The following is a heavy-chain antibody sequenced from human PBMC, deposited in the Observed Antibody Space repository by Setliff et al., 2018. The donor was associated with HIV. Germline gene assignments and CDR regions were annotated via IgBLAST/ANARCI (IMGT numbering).Heavy chain of an antibody. D-gene: IGHD3-22*01. V-gene: IGHV4-59*08. J-gene: IGHJ2*01. CDR2: IYYSGST. CDR1: GGFITNYY. Sequence: SETLSLTCTVSGGFITNYYWSWIRQPPGKGLEWIGFIYYSGSTNYNPSLKSRVTISVYTSKHQFSLKLSSVTAADTAVYYCSRHARSITMTTDWYFDLWGRGTLVTVSS. CDR3: SRHARSITMTTDWYFDL.